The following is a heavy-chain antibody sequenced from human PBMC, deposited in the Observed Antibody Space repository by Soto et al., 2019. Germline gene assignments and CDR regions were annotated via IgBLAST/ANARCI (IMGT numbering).Heavy chain of an antibody. V-gene: IGHV4-34*01. CDR2: LNRSGST. CDR1: GRCFSGYY. J-gene: IGHJ6*02. Sequence: PSETLSLTCAVYGRCFSGYYWSWIRQPPGKGMEWIGELNRSGSTNYNPSRKSRVTLSVDTSKNQISLKLSSVTAADTAVSYCARGFFGLRDYYHYYGMDVWGQGTTVTASS. D-gene: IGHD3-3*01. CDR3: ARGFFGLRDYYHYYGMDV.